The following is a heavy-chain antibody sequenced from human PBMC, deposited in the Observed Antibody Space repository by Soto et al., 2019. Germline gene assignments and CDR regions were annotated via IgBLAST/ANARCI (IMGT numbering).Heavy chain of an antibody. J-gene: IGHJ6*03. V-gene: IGHV3-33*01. CDR2: IWYDGSNK. CDR1: GFTFSSYG. CDR3: ARDPSMVRGAHYYYYYYMDV. Sequence: GGSLRLSCAASGFTFSSYGMHWVRQAPGKGLEWVAVIWYDGSNKYYADSVKGRFTISRDNSKNTLYLQMSSLRAEDTAVYYCARDPSMVRGAHYYYYYYMDVWGKGTTVTVSS. D-gene: IGHD3-10*01.